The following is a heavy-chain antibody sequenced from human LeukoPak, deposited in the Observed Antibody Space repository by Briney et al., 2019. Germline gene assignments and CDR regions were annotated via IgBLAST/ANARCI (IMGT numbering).Heavy chain of an antibody. CDR2: INHSGST. CDR1: GGSISSYY. V-gene: IGHV4-34*01. J-gene: IGHJ5*02. Sequence: SETLSLTCTVPGGSISSYYWSWIRQPPGKGLEWIGEINHSGSTNYNPSLKSRVTISVDTSKNQFSLKLSSVTAADTAVYYCARGGGFTIFGARKANWFDPWGQGTLVTVSS. D-gene: IGHD3-3*01. CDR3: ARGGGFTIFGARKANWFDP.